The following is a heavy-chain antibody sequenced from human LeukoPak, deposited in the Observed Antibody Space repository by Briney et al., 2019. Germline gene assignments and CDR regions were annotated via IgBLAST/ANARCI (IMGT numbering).Heavy chain of an antibody. CDR2: IRYDGSNK. D-gene: IGHD3-10*01. CDR1: GFTFSSNG. V-gene: IGHV3-30*02. J-gene: IGHJ4*02. CDR3: ARNNYCGSGSYYVY. Sequence: GGSLRLSCAASGFTFSSNGMHWVRQAPGKGLEWVAFIRYDGSNKYYAGSVKGRFTISRDNSKNTLYLRMNSLRAEDTAVYYCARNNYCGSGSYYVYWGQGTLVTVSS.